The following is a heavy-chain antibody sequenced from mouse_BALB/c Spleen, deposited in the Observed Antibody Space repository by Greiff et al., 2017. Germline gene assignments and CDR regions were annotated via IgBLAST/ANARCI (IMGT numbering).Heavy chain of an antibody. CDR2: ISSGGGST. D-gene: IGHD1-2*01. Sequence: EVHLVESGGGLVKPGGSLKLSCAASGFAFSSYDMSWVRQTPEKRLEWVAYISSGGGSTYYPDTVKGRFTISRDNAKNTLYLQMSSLKSEDTAMYYCTRGVTTATGAYWGQGTLVTVSA. CDR3: TRGVTTATGAY. J-gene: IGHJ3*01. V-gene: IGHV5-12-1*01. CDR1: GFAFSSYD.